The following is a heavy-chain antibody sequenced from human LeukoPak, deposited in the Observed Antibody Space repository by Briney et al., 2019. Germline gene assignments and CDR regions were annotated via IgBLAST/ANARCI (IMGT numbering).Heavy chain of an antibody. CDR2: ISSSSSYI. D-gene: IGHD3-9*01. Sequence: GGSLRLSCAASGFTFSSYSMNWVRQAPGKGLEWVSSISSSSSYIYYADSVKGRFTISRDNAKNSLYLQMNSLRAEDTAVYYCAKESVRYFDWLLATYFDYWGQGTLVTVSS. V-gene: IGHV3-21*01. J-gene: IGHJ4*02. CDR3: AKESVRYFDWLLATYFDY. CDR1: GFTFSSYS.